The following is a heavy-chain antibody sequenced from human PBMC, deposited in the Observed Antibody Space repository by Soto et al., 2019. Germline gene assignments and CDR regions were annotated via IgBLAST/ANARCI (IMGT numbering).Heavy chain of an antibody. V-gene: IGHV1-18*01. CDR2: ISAYNGNT. J-gene: IGHJ4*02. CDR1: GCTFASYG. D-gene: IGHD1-1*01. Sequence: ASVKVSCKASGCTFASYGISWVRQAPGQGLEWMGWISAYNGNTNYAQKLQGRVTMTTDTSTSTAYMELRSLRSDDTAVYYCASSLLVGYRLEGYSYCGRGSLDLVSS. CDR3: ASSLLVGYRLEGYSY.